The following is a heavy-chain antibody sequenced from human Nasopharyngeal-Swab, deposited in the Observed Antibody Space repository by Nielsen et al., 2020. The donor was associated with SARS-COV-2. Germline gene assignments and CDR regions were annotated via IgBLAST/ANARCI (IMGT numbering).Heavy chain of an antibody. CDR2: ISSSSSTI. D-gene: IGHD2-2*01. J-gene: IGHJ6*02. Sequence: GGSLRLSCAASGFTFSSYSMNWVRQAPGKGLEWVSYISSSSSTIYYADSVKGRFTISRDNAKNSPYLQMNSLRDEDTAVYYCASSLYCSSTSCHSYYYGMDVWGQGTTVTVSS. CDR1: GFTFSSYS. V-gene: IGHV3-48*02. CDR3: ASSLYCSSTSCHSYYYGMDV.